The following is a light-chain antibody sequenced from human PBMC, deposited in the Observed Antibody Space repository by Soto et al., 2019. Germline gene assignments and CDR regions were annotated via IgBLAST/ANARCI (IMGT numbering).Light chain of an antibody. CDR2: SNN. Sequence: QSVLTQPPSASGTPGQRVTISCSGSSPNIGTNSVNWYQQVPGTAPKLLIYSNNRRPSGVPDRFSGFKSGTSASLAISGLQSEDEADYSCAAWDDSLNALVFGGGTKLTVL. J-gene: IGLJ2*01. CDR3: AAWDDSLNALV. CDR1: SPNIGTNS. V-gene: IGLV1-44*01.